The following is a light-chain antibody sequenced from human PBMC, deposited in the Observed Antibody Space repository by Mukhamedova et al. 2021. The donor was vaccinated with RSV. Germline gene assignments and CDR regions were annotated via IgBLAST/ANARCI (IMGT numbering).Light chain of an antibody. Sequence: WYQRRVHGKAPKFLIYKASSLESGVPSRFSGSGSGTEFTLTISSLQPADFATYYCQQYSSYSSTFGQGTKVEIK. CDR2: KAS. CDR3: QQYSSYSST. J-gene: IGKJ1*01. V-gene: IGKV1-5*03.